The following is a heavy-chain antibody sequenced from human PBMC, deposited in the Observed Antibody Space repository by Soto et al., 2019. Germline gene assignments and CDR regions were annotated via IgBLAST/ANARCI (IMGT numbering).Heavy chain of an antibody. V-gene: IGHV1-69*13. CDR3: ARDLSYYGSGSDTLLGAFDI. J-gene: IGHJ3*02. CDR2: IIPIFGTA. D-gene: IGHD3-10*01. Sequence: PVKVSCKASGGTFSSYAISWVRQAPGQGPEWMGGIIPIFGTANYAQKFQGRVTITADESTSTAYMELSSLRSEDTAVYYCARDLSYYGSGSDTLLGAFDIWGQGTMVTVSS. CDR1: GGTFSSYA.